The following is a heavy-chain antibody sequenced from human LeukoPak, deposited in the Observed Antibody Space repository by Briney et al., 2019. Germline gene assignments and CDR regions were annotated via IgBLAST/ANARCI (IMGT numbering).Heavy chain of an antibody. CDR2: IYYNTARR. CDR3: AREQQGASDG. D-gene: IGHD6-13*01. CDR1: GYSFNDYY. Sequence: ASVNVPRKASGYSFNDYYVHWMRQAPAQGLEWVVSIYYNTARREYGQKSRDTATITRDTSSRTVSMEVKSLRSDDTASYYCAREQQGASDGWGQGTLVTVSS. V-gene: IGHV1-2*02. J-gene: IGHJ4*02.